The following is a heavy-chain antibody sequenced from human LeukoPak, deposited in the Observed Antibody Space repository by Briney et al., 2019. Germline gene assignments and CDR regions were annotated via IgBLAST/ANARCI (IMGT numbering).Heavy chain of an antibody. J-gene: IGHJ4*02. CDR3: AKDGALSTSWYFYCDY. CDR1: GFTFSSYA. Sequence: PGGSLRLSCAASGFTFSSYAMSWVRQAPGKGLEWVSAISGSGGSTYYADSVKGRFTISRDNSKNTLYLQMNSLRAEDTAVYYCAKDGALSTSWYFYCDYWGQGTLVTVSS. V-gene: IGHV3-23*01. D-gene: IGHD2-2*01. CDR2: ISGSGGST.